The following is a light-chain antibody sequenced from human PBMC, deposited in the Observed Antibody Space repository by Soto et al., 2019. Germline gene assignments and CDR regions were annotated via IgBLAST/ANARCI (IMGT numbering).Light chain of an antibody. CDR2: GAS. V-gene: IGKV3-20*01. Sequence: EIVMTQSPCTLSLSPGERATLSCRASQSVSNDNLAWYQQRPGQAPRLVIYGASTRANGIPERFSGSGSGTDFTLTIIRLEPEEFAVYDCQQYGRSPFTFGPGTKVDIK. CDR3: QQYGRSPFT. CDR1: QSVSNDN. J-gene: IGKJ3*01.